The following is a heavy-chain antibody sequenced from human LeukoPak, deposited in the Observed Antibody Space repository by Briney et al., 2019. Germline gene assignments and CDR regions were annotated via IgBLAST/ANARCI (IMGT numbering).Heavy chain of an antibody. CDR1: GFSFNTYS. J-gene: IGHJ3*02. Sequence: GGSLRLSCTVSGFSFNTYSMNWVRQAPGKGLEWVANIKQDGSEKYYVDSVKGRFTISRDNAKNSLYLQMNSLRAEDTAVYYCARGASGGIWGQGTMVTVSS. CDR3: ARGASGGI. D-gene: IGHD4-23*01. CDR2: IKQDGSEK. V-gene: IGHV3-7*01.